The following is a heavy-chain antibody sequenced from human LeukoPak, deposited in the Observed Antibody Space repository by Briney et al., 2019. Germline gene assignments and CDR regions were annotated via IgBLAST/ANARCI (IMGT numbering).Heavy chain of an antibody. V-gene: IGHV4-39*07. J-gene: IGHJ4*02. CDR2: ISYSGST. CDR1: GGSISSTTYY. D-gene: IGHD3-3*01. Sequence: PSETLSLTCSVSGGSISSTTYYWGWIRQPPGKGLEWIGSISYSGSTYYNPSLKSRVTISVDTSKNQFSLKLSSVTAADTAVYYCARASYDFWSGYPDGFDYWGQGTLVTVSS. CDR3: ARASYDFWSGYPDGFDY.